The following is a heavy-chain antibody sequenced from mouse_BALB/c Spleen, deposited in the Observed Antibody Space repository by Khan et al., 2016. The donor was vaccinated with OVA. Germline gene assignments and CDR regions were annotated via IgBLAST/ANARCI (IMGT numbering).Heavy chain of an antibody. V-gene: IGHV1S56*01. CDR3: ARGGYGGFAY. J-gene: IGHJ3*01. CDR2: IFPGDGST. Sequence: VQLQESGAELVKPGASVTLSCKASGYTFTSYDINWVRQRPEQGLEWIGWIFPGDGSTKYNEKFKGRATLTTDKSSSTAYMHLSRLPSEDSAVYFGARGGYGGFAYWGQGTLVTVSA. CDR1: GYTFTSYD. D-gene: IGHD2-14*01.